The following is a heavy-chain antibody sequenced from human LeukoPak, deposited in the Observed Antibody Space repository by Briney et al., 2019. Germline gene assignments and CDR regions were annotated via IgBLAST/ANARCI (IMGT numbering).Heavy chain of an antibody. CDR2: IYYSGST. Sequence: KASETLSLTCTVSGGSISSYYWSWIRQPPGKGLEWIGYIYYSGSTNYNPSLKSRVTISVDTSKNQFSLKLSSVTAADTAVYYCARDQEGRVWSGYYHYYYYMDVWGKGTTVTVSS. V-gene: IGHV4-59*12. CDR1: GGSISSYY. J-gene: IGHJ6*03. CDR3: ARDQEGRVWSGYYHYYYYMDV. D-gene: IGHD3-3*01.